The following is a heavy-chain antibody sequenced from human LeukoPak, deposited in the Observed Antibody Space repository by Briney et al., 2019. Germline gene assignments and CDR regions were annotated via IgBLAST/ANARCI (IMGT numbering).Heavy chain of an antibody. V-gene: IGHV1-2*02. CDR3: ARDPDYYGSGSYNSTGDYYGMDV. J-gene: IGHJ6*02. Sequence: ASVKVSCKASGYTFTGYYMHWVRQAPGQGLEWMGWINPNSGGTNYAQKFQGRVTMTRDTSISTAYMELSRLRFDDTAVYYCARDPDYYGSGSYNSTGDYYGMDVWGQGATVTVSS. CDR1: GYTFTGYY. D-gene: IGHD3-10*01. CDR2: INPNSGGT.